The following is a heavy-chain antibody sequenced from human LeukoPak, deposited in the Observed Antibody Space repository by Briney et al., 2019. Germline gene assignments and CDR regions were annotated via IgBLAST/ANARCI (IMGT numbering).Heavy chain of an antibody. CDR1: GFTLTSFA. Sequence: GGSLRLSCAASGFTLTSFAMSWVRQAPGKGLEWVSAISRSGDRTYYADSVKGRFTISRDSSKNTLYLQMNILRVDDTVVYYCANGRSGDYSAGDAFDIWGQGTMVTVSS. D-gene: IGHD4-11*01. J-gene: IGHJ3*02. CDR2: ISRSGDRT. CDR3: ANGRSGDYSAGDAFDI. V-gene: IGHV3-23*01.